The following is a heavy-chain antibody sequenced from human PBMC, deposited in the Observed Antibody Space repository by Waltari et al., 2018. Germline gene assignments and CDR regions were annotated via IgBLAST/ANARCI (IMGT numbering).Heavy chain of an antibody. CDR3: ARDGHSYFYGSWSDY. J-gene: IGHJ4*02. V-gene: IGHV3-30*01. CDR2: ISFDGNNI. D-gene: IGHD3-10*01. Sequence: QVQLVESGGGVVQPGKSLTLSCEVSGISVSSYAMHWFRQAPGKGLEWVAVISFDGNNINVADSVKGRFTINRDNSKNTLSLQMNSLTPEDTAIYYCARDGHSYFYGSWSDYWGQGTLVTVSS. CDR1: GISVSSYA.